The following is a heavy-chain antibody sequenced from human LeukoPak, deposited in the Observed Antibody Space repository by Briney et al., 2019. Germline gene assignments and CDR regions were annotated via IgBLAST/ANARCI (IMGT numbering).Heavy chain of an antibody. V-gene: IGHV4-59*08. CDR3: ARRATSGNYQMLHFDS. J-gene: IGHJ4*02. CDR1: GTSITRTY. CDR2: VYDTGDT. D-gene: IGHD1-7*01. Sequence: SETLSLTCTVSGTSITRTYWSWIRQPPGRGLESVGYVYDTGDTNYNPSLKSRVTMSLDTSKTQFSLTLSSVTAANTAIYCARRATSGNYQMLHFDSWGQGILVTVSS.